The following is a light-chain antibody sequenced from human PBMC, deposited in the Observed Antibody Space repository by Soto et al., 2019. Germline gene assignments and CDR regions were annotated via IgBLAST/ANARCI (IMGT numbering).Light chain of an antibody. CDR1: RSNIGDNA. J-gene: IGLJ3*02. CDR2: LDD. V-gene: IGLV1-36*01. CDR3: VAWDGSLNGWV. Sequence: QSVLTQPPSMSEAPGQRVTISCSGSRSNIGDNAVSWYRHLPGKAPKLLIYLDDLLPSGVSDRFSGSKSGTSASLAIRGLQSEDEADYDCVAWDGSLNGWVFGGGTKLTVL.